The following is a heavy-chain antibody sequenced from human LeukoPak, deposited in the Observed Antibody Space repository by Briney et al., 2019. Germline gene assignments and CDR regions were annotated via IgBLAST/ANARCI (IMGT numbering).Heavy chain of an antibody. D-gene: IGHD6-6*01. V-gene: IGHV1-8*01. Sequence: ASVKVSCKASGYTFTSYDINWVRQATGQGLEWMGWMNPNSGNTGYAQKFQGRVTMTRNTSISTAYMELSSLRSEDTAVYYCARVPSIAARRSRTGDAFDIWGQGTMVTVSS. J-gene: IGHJ3*02. CDR3: ARVPSIAARRSRTGDAFDI. CDR1: GYTFTSYD. CDR2: MNPNSGNT.